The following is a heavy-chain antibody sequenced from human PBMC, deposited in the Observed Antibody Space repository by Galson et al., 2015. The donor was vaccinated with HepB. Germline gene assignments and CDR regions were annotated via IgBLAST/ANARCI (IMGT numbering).Heavy chain of an antibody. V-gene: IGHV3-21*01. CDR1: GFTFSSYS. CDR3: ARGGTTVTTPPDY. J-gene: IGHJ4*02. Sequence: SLRLSCAASGFTFSSYSMNWVRQAPGKGLEWVSSISSSSSYIYYADSVKGRFTISRDNAKNSLYLQMNSLRAEDTAVYYCARGGTTVTTPPDYWGQGTLVTVSS. D-gene: IGHD4-17*01. CDR2: ISSSSSYI.